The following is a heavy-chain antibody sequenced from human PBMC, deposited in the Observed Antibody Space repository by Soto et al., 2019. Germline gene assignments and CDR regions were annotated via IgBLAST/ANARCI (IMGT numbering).Heavy chain of an antibody. V-gene: IGHV3-30*03. Sequence: QVQLVESGGGVVQPGRSLRLSCAASGFTFSSYGMHWVRQAPGKGLEWVAFISYDGSNKYFGDSVKGRFTISRDNSKNPVELQMHRLRAGDTAVDYCVLASSPDYWGQGTLVTVSS. CDR2: ISYDGSNK. CDR1: GFTFSSYG. CDR3: VLASSPDY. J-gene: IGHJ4*02. D-gene: IGHD3-3*02.